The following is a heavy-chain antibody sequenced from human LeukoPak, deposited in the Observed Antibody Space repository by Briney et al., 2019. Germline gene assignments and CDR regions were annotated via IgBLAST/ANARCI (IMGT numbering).Heavy chain of an antibody. CDR3: AKVILRWGNAIDV. J-gene: IGHJ3*01. CDR1: GFTFSNYW. D-gene: IGHD4-23*01. Sequence: PGGSLRLSSAASGFTFSNYWMYWVRQAPGKGLGWVAKIKPDGSEKYYVDSVKGRFTISRDNAKNSLYLQMNSLRAEDTAVYYCAKVILRWGNAIDVWGQGTMVTVSS. V-gene: IGHV3-7*01. CDR2: IKPDGSEK.